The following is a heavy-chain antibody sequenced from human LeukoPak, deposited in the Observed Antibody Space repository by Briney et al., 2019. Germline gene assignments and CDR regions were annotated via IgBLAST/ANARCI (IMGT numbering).Heavy chain of an antibody. J-gene: IGHJ5*02. Sequence: PSETLSLTCTVSGGSINGDYWSWLRQTPGKGLEWIGYIHYSRRTSYNPSLKSRVTISVDTSKNQFSLSLASVTAADTAIYYCAKETVVVPADDWFGPWGQGTLVTVSS. CDR1: GGSINGDY. V-gene: IGHV4-59*01. CDR2: IHYSRRT. CDR3: AKETVVVPADDWFGP. D-gene: IGHD2-21*01.